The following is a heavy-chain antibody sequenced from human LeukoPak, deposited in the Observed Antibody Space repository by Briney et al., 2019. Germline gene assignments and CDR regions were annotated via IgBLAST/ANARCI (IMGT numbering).Heavy chain of an antibody. CDR1: GGSFSGYY. CDR3: ARREWIQLTGWFDP. CDR2: INHSGST. V-gene: IGHV4-34*01. D-gene: IGHD5-18*01. Sequence: SETLPLTCAVYGGSFSGYYWSCIRQPPGKGLEWIGEINHSGSTNYNPSLKSRVTISVDTSKNQFSLKLSSVTAADTAVYYCARREWIQLTGWFDPWGQGTLVTVSS. J-gene: IGHJ5*02.